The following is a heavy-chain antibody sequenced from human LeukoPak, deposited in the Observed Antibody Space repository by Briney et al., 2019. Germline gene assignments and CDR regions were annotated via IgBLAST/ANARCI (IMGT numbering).Heavy chain of an antibody. CDR2: IYTSGST. J-gene: IGHJ3*02. D-gene: IGHD2-21*02. CDR3: ARDLAYCGGDCYSASAFDI. Sequence: SETLSLTCTVSGGSISSGSYYWSWIRQPAGKGLEWIGRIYTSGSTNYNPSLKSRVTILVDTSKNQFSLKLSSVTAADTAVYYCARDLAYCGGDCYSASAFDIWGQGTMVTVSS. V-gene: IGHV4-61*02. CDR1: GGSISSGSYY.